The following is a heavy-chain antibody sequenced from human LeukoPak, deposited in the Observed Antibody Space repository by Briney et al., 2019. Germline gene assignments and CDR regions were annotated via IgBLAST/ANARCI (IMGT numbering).Heavy chain of an antibody. V-gene: IGHV1-69*04. CDR1: GGTFSSYA. Sequence: ASVKVSCKASGGTFSSYAISWVRQAPGQGLEWMGRIIPILGIANYAQKLQGRVTMTTDTSTSTAYMELRSLRSDDTAVYYCARVESNWPDYWGQGTLVTVSS. J-gene: IGHJ4*02. CDR3: ARVESNWPDY. CDR2: IIPILGIA. D-gene: IGHD1-1*01.